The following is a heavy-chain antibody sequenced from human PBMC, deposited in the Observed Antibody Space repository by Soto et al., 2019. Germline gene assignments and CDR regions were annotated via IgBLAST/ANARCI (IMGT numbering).Heavy chain of an antibody. V-gene: IGHV3-23*01. J-gene: IGHJ1*01. D-gene: IGHD3-10*01. Sequence: LRLSCAASGFTFSSYAMSWVRQAPGKGLEWVSAISGSGGSTYYADSVKGRFTISRDNSKDTLYLQMNSLRAEDTAVYYCAKDGHLWFGPFFQHWGQGTQVTVSS. CDR2: ISGSGGST. CDR1: GFTFSSYA. CDR3: AKDGHLWFGPFFQH.